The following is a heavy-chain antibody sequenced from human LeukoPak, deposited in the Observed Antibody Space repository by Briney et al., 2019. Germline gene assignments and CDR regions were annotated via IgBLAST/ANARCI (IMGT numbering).Heavy chain of an antibody. Sequence: KPSETLSLTCTVSGGSISSSNFYWGWIRQPPGKGLEWIGSIYYSGSTYYNPSLKSRVTISVDTSKNQFSLKLSSVTAADTAVYYCARENEGAFDIWGQGTMVTVSS. CDR3: ARENEGAFDI. J-gene: IGHJ3*02. CDR1: GGSISSSNFY. CDR2: IYYSGST. V-gene: IGHV4-39*07.